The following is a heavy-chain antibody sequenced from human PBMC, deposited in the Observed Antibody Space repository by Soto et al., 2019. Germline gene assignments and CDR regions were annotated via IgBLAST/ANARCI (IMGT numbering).Heavy chain of an antibody. CDR1: GGTFSSYT. D-gene: IGHD2-2*02. J-gene: IGHJ3*02. V-gene: IGHV1-69*04. Sequence: GASVKVSCKASGGTFSSYTISWVRQAPGQGLEWMGRIIPILGIANYAQKFQGRVTITADKSTSTAYMELSSLRSEDTAVYYCARDNNIVVVPAAIGIAFDIWGQGTRVTVSS. CDR2: IIPILGIA. CDR3: ARDNNIVVVPAAIGIAFDI.